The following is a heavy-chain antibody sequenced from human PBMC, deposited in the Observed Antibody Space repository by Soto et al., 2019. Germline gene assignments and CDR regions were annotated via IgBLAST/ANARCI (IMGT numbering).Heavy chain of an antibody. CDR2: ISAYNGNT. J-gene: IGHJ4*02. CDR3: ARSTARIAAAGTPWGY. D-gene: IGHD6-13*01. CDR1: GYTFTSYG. V-gene: IGHV1-18*04. Sequence: QVQLVQSGAEVKKPGASVKVSCKASGYTFTSYGISWVRQAPGQGLEWMGWISAYNGNTNYAQKFQGRVTMTRDTSISTAYMELSRLRSDDTAVYYCARSTARIAAAGTPWGYWGQGTLVTVSS.